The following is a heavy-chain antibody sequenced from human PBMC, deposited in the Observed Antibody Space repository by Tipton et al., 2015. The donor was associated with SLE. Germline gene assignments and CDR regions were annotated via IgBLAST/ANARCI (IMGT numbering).Heavy chain of an antibody. V-gene: IGHV4-59*01. CDR3: ARASGGNSPY. Sequence: TLSLTCTVSGGSISNSYWTWIRQPPGKGLEWIGSIFYTGSVHDNPSLTSRVTISVDTSKNQFSLNLTSVTAADTAIYYCARASGGNSPYWGQGTLVTVSS. CDR2: IFYTGSV. D-gene: IGHD4-23*01. J-gene: IGHJ4*02. CDR1: GGSISNSY.